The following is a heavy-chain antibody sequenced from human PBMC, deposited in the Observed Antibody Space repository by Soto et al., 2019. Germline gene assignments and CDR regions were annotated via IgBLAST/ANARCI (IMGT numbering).Heavy chain of an antibody. CDR3: ARDRGYFSCGSCYNYGMYV. Sequence: SETLSLTCTVSGGSISSGGYYWSWIRQHPGKGLEWIGYIYYSGSTYYNPSLKSRVTISVDTSKNQFSLKLSSVTAADTAVYYCARDRGYFSCGSCYNYGMYVCAQRSTVTVSS. CDR2: IYYSGST. CDR1: GGSISSGGYY. D-gene: IGHD2-15*01. V-gene: IGHV4-31*03. J-gene: IGHJ6*02.